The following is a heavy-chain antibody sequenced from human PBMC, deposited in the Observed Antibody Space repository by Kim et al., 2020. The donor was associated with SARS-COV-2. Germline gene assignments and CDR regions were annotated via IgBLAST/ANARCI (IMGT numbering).Heavy chain of an antibody. V-gene: IGHV4-59*01. CDR1: SDSMSSYY. D-gene: IGHD3-10*01. J-gene: IGHJ1*01. CDR3: ARSEGRGSWRQCDH. Sequence: SETLSLTCAISSDSMSSYYWSWIRHLPGRGLEWIGYIYYSGNTDYNPSLKSRVSISLDTSKGHFSLDVTSLTAADTAVYYCARSEGRGSWRQCDHWGQG. CDR2: IYYSGNT.